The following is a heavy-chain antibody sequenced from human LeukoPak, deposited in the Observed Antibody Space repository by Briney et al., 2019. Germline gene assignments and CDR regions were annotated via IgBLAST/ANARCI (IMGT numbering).Heavy chain of an antibody. D-gene: IGHD2-8*01. CDR2: ISRSSSTI. Sequence: GGSLRHSCAASRFTLSSYSMNWVRQAPGRGVEWVSYISRSSSTIYYADSVKGRFTISRDNSKNTLYLQMNSLRAEDTAVYYCSTLNGKSDYWGQGTLVTVSS. CDR1: RFTLSSYS. CDR3: STLNGKSDY. J-gene: IGHJ4*02. V-gene: IGHV3-48*01.